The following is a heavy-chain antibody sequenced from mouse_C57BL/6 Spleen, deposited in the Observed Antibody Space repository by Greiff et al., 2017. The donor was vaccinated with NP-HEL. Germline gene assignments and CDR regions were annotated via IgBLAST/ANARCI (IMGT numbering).Heavy chain of an antibody. CDR1: GYTFTSYW. D-gene: IGHD2-12*01. J-gene: IGHJ3*01. Sequence: VQLQQPGAELVMPGASVKLSCKASGYTFTSYWMHWVKQRPGQGLEWIGEIDPSDSYTNYNQKFKGKSTLTVDKSSSTAYMQLSSLTSEDSAVYYCARSDDTWFAYWGQGTLVTVSA. CDR2: IDPSDSYT. CDR3: ARSDDTWFAY. V-gene: IGHV1-69*01.